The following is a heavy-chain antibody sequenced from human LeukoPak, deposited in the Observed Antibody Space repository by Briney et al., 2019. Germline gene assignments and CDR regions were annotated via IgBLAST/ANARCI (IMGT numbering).Heavy chain of an antibody. D-gene: IGHD2-15*01. V-gene: IGHV4-34*01. Sequence: SETLSLTCTVSGGSISGYYWSWIRQPPGKGLEWIGEINHSGSTNYNPSLKSRVTISVDTSKNQFSLKLSSVTAADTAVYYCAREGEYCSGGSCELVDYWGQGTPVTVSS. J-gene: IGHJ4*02. CDR3: AREGEYCSGGSCELVDY. CDR1: GGSISGYY. CDR2: INHSGST.